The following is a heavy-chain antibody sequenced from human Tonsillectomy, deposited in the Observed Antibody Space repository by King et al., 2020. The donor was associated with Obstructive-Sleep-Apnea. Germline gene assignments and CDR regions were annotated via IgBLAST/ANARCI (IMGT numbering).Heavy chain of an antibody. D-gene: IGHD7-27*01. CDR1: DGSISSHY. CDR3: ARRVRGLGIDY. V-gene: IGHV4-59*08. J-gene: IGHJ4*02. CDR2: IYNSGST. Sequence: VQLQESGPGLVKPSETLSLTCTVSDGSISSHYCSWIRQPPGKGLEWIGYIYNSGSTNYNPSLKSRVTISVDTSKNQFSLKLSSVTAADTAVYYCARRVRGLGIDYWGQGTLVTVSS.